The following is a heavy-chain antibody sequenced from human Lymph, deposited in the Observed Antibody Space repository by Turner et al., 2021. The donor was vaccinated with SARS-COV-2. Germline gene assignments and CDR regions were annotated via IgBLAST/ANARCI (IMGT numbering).Heavy chain of an antibody. D-gene: IGHD2-8*01. CDR3: ARAPFIIVLMMYASGYFDN. CDR2: IYDSGGT. J-gene: IGHJ4*02. CDR1: GCSISSSSYS. V-gene: IGHV4-39*01. Sequence: QLQLQESGPGLVKPSETLSLTCPVSGCSISSSSYSWGWIRQPPGKGLEWCGRIYDSGGTYYNPSLKSRVTISVDTSKNQFSLKLSSVTAADTAVYYCARAPFIIVLMMYASGYFDNWGQGTLVTVSS.